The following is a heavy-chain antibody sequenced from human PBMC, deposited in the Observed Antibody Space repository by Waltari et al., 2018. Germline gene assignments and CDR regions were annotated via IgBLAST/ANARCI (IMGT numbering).Heavy chain of an antibody. CDR2: IYFSGST. CDR3: ARVWGVTGTGDY. Sequence: QLQLQESGPGLVKPSETLSLTCTVSGGSISSTHYSWGRIRQTPGKGLEWIGSIYFSGSTYYNPTLKSRVIIAADTSKNQFALKLTSLTAADTAVFFCARVWGVTGTGDYWGQGTLVTVSS. D-gene: IGHD1-7*01. CDR1: GGSISSTHYS. J-gene: IGHJ4*02. V-gene: IGHV4-39*01.